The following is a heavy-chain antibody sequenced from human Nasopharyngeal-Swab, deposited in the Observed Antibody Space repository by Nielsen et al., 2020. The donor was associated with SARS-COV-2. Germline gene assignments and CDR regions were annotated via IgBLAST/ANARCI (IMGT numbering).Heavy chain of an antibody. Sequence: VLVSCMASGDKLTTYTMSWVRQAPGQGPEWMGWINTNTGNPTYTQGFTGRFVFSLDTSVNTAYLQISSLKPEDTAVYYCATRYHWGQGTLVTVSS. CDR3: ATRYH. CDR2: INTNTGNP. V-gene: IGHV7-4-1*02. CDR1: GDKLTTYT. J-gene: IGHJ5*02.